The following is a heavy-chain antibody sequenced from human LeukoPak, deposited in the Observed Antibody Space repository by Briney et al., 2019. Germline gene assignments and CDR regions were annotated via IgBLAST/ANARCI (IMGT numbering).Heavy chain of an antibody. CDR2: IRYDGSNK. D-gene: IGHD4-17*01. CDR1: GFTFSSYG. J-gene: IGHJ4*02. Sequence: PGGSLRLSCAASGFTFSSYGMHWVRQAPGKGLEWVACIRYDGSNKYYADSVKGRFTIARDNSKNTLYLQMNSLRAEDTAVYYCAKGVLSTVTTYYFDYWGQGTLVTVSS. V-gene: IGHV3-30*02. CDR3: AKGVLSTVTTYYFDY.